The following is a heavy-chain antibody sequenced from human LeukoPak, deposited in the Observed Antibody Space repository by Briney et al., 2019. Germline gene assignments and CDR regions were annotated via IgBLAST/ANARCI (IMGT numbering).Heavy chain of an antibody. CDR3: ARDYDASFDY. CDR1: GFTFSSFA. CDR2: ISYDGSNK. Sequence: GRSLRLSCAASGFTFSSFAMHWVRQAPGKGLEWVAVISYDGSNKYYADSVKGRFTISRDSSKNTLYLQMNSLRAEDTAVYYCARDYDASFDYWGQGTLVTVSS. D-gene: IGHD5-12*01. V-gene: IGHV3-30*04. J-gene: IGHJ4*02.